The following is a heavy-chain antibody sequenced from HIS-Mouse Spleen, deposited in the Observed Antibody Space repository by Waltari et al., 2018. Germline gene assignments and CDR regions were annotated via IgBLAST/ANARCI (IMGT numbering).Heavy chain of an antibody. CDR2: INPQRGGT. J-gene: IGHJ2*01. D-gene: IGHD6-13*01. CDR3: AREIPYSSSWYDWYFDL. V-gene: IGHV1-2*02. CDR1: GYTFTGYY. Sequence: QVQLVQSGAEVKKPGASVKVSCKASGYTFTGYYMHWVRQAPGQGLEWMGRINPQRGGTNNAQKVKGRVTMTRYTSISTAYMELSRLRSDDTAVYYCAREIPYSSSWYDWYFDLWGRGTLVTVSS.